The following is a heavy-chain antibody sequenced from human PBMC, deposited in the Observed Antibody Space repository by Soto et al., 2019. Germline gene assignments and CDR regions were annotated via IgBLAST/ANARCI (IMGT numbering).Heavy chain of an antibody. CDR3: AKDRGVVVAAFDY. J-gene: IGHJ4*02. CDR1: GFTFSSYG. V-gene: IGHV3-30*18. Sequence: PGGSLRLSCAASGFTFSSYGMHWVRQAPGKGLEWVAVISYDGSNKYYADSVKGRFTISRDNSKNTLYLQMNSLRAEDTAMYYCAKDRGVVVAAFDYWGQGTLVTVSS. CDR2: ISYDGSNK. D-gene: IGHD2-15*01.